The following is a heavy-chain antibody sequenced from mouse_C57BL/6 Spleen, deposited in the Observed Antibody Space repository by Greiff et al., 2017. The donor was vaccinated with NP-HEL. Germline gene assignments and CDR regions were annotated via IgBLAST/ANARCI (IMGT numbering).Heavy chain of an antibody. D-gene: IGHD2-1*01. CDR1: GFTFSSYA. V-gene: IGHV5-9-1*02. J-gene: IGHJ4*01. Sequence: EVKVVESGEGLVKPGGSLKLSCAASGFTFSSYAMSWVRQTPEKRLEWVAYISSGGDYIYYADTVKGRFTIPRDNARNTLYLQMSSLKSEDTAMYYCTRDSLYGNYAMDYWGQGTSVTVSS. CDR2: ISSGGDYI. CDR3: TRDSLYGNYAMDY.